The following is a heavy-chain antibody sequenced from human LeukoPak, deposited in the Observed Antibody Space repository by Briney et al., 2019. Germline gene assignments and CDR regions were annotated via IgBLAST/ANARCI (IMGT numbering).Heavy chain of an antibody. J-gene: IGHJ3*02. D-gene: IGHD1-26*01. CDR3: ARTSRVGATDAFDI. CDR2: ISSSSSYI. CDR1: GFSFSSYE. V-gene: IGHV3-21*05. Sequence: GGSLRLSCAASGFSFSSYEMNWVRQAPGKGLEWVAYISSSSSYIYYADSVKGRFTISRDNAKNSLYLQMNSLRAEDTAVYYCARTSRVGATDAFDIWGQGTMVTVSS.